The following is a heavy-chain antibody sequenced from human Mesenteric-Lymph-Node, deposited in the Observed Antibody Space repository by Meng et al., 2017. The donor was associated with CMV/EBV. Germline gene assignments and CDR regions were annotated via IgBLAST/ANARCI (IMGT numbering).Heavy chain of an antibody. V-gene: IGHV4-61*01. J-gene: IGHJ4*02. CDR1: GASVNSDSHY. Sequence: CTVSGASVNSDSHYWTWIRQPPGKGLEWIGFIYYSGSTSYNPSLKSRVTISIDTSRNEFSLKLSSMTAADTALYYCAREGGSDLTLDHWGQGNLVTVSS. D-gene: IGHD2-21*02. CDR2: IYYSGST. CDR3: AREGGSDLTLDH.